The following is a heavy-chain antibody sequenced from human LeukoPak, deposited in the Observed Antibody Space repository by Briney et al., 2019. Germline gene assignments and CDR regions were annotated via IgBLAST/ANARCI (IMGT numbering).Heavy chain of an antibody. CDR2: IYSGGST. J-gene: IGHJ3*02. Sequence: PGGSLRLSCAASGFTVSSNYMSWVRQAPGKGLEWVSVIYSGGSTYHADSVKGRFTISRDNSKNTLYLQMNSLRAEDTAVYYCARDPGGPHTVKWDAFDIWGQGTMVTVSS. D-gene: IGHD2-2*02. CDR3: ARDPGGPHTVKWDAFDI. CDR1: GFTVSSNY. V-gene: IGHV3-53*01.